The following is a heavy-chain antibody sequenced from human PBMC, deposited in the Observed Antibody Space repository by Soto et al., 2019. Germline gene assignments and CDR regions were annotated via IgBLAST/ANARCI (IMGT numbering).Heavy chain of an antibody. D-gene: IGHD5-12*01. CDR2: IWYDGSNK. J-gene: IGHJ6*02. CDR1: GFTFSSYG. Sequence: GGSLRLSCAASGFTFSSYGMHWVRQAPGKGLEWVAVIWYDGSNKYYADSVKGRFTISRDNSKNTLYLQMNSLRAEDTAVYYCARDGSGGYSGYDYYYYGMDVWGQGTTVTVSS. V-gene: IGHV3-33*01. CDR3: ARDGSGGYSGYDYYYYGMDV.